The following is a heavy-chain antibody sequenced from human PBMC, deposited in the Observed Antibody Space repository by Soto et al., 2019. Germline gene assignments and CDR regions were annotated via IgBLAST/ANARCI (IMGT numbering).Heavy chain of an antibody. D-gene: IGHD3-10*01. J-gene: IGHJ4*02. CDR2: ISYDGSNK. CDR1: GFTFSSYA. CDR3: ARDLMVRGVPPFDY. Sequence: QVQLVESGGGVVQPGRSLRLSCAASGFTFSSYAMHWVRQAPGKGLEWVAVISYDGSNKYYADSVKGRFTISRDNSKNTLYLQMNSLRAEDTAGYYCARDLMVRGVPPFDYWGQGTLVTVSS. V-gene: IGHV3-30-3*01.